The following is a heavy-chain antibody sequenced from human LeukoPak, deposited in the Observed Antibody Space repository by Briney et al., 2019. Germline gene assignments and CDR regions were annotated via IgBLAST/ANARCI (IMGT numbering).Heavy chain of an antibody. CDR2: ISGSGGST. J-gene: IGHJ4*02. D-gene: IGHD5-18*01. V-gene: IGHV3-23*01. CDR3: ATTIGGYNYGPSFDY. CDR1: GFTFSSYA. Sequence: GGSLRLSCAASGFTFSSYAMNWVRQAPGKGLEWVSAISGSGGSTHYADSVKGRFTISRDNSKNTLYLQMNSLRAEDTAVYYCATTIGGYNYGPSFDYWGQGTLVTVSS.